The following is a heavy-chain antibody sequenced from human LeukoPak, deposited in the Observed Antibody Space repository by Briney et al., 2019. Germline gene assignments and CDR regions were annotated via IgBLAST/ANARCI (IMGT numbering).Heavy chain of an antibody. CDR3: ARGSIAVADPWRHFDY. D-gene: IGHD6-19*01. Sequence: SETLSLTCTVSGGSISSSSYYWGWIRQPPGKGLEWIGSIYYSGSTYYNPSLKSRVTISVDTSKSQFSLKLSSVTAADTAVYYCARGSIAVADPWRHFDYWGQGTLVTVSS. CDR1: GGSISSSSYY. CDR2: IYYSGST. V-gene: IGHV4-39*01. J-gene: IGHJ4*02.